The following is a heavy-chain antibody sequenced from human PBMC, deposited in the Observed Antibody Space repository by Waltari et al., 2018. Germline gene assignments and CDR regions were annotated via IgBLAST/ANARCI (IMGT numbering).Heavy chain of an antibody. V-gene: IGHV3-23*04. CDR3: AKDYFRGSGRDWYFDL. D-gene: IGHD2-8*02. CDR2: ISGSGGST. CDR1: GFTFSSYA. Sequence: EVQLVESGGGLVQPGGSLRLSCAASGFTFSSYAMSWVRQAPGKGLEWVSAISGSGGSTYSADSVKGRFTISRDNSKNTLYLQMNSLRAEDTAVYYCAKDYFRGSGRDWYFDLWGRGTLVTVSS. J-gene: IGHJ2*01.